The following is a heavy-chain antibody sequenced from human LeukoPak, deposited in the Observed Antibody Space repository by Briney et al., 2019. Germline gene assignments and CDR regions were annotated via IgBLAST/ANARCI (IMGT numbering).Heavy chain of an antibody. Sequence: SETLSLTCTVSGGSISSYYWSWIRQPPGEGLEWIGYISHSGTTNYNPSLKSRVTISVDTSKNQFSLKLSSVTAADTAVYYCARGGKTTVNHFNPFGYWGQGTLVTVSS. CDR2: ISHSGTT. V-gene: IGHV4-59*01. CDR1: GGSISSYY. J-gene: IGHJ4*02. D-gene: IGHD4-17*01. CDR3: ARGGKTTVNHFNPFGY.